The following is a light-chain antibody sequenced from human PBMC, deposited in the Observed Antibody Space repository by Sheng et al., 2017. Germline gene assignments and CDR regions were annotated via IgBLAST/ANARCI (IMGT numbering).Light chain of an antibody. J-gene: IGKJ4*01. CDR2: NAS. Sequence: EIVLTQSPVTLSLSPGERATLSCRASQSVSSNLAWYQQKAGQAPRLLIYNASNRATGIPARFSGSGSGTDFTLTISSLEPEDFAVYYCQQRSNWPLTFGGGTKVEIK. CDR1: QSVSSN. V-gene: IGKV3-11*01. CDR3: QQRSNWPLT.